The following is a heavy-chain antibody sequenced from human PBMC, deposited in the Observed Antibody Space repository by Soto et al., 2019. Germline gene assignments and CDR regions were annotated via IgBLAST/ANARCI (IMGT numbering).Heavy chain of an antibody. CDR2: ISGSGGST. J-gene: IGHJ5*02. CDR1: GFTFSSYA. CDR3: ATDSGYDYGAYGDVHYGEWFDP. Sequence: EVQLLESGGGLVQPGGSLRLSCAASGFTFSSYAMSWVRQAPGKGLEWVSAISGSGGSTYYADSVKGRFTISRDNSKNTLDLQMNRLRAEDTAVYYCATDSGYDYGAYGDVHYGEWFDPWGQGTLVTVSS. V-gene: IGHV3-23*01. D-gene: IGHD4-17*01.